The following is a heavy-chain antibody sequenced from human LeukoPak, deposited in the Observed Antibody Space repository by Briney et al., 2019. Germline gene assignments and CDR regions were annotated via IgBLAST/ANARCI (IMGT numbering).Heavy chain of an antibody. CDR1: GGSFSGYY. CDR3: ARVSIFGVVKIDY. CDR2: INHSGST. Sequence: SETQSLTCAVYGGSFSGYYWSWIRQPPGKGLEWIGEINHSGSTNYNPSLKSRVTISVDTSKNQFSLKLSSVTAADTAVYYCARVSIFGVVKIDYWGQGTLVTVSS. D-gene: IGHD3-3*01. J-gene: IGHJ4*02. V-gene: IGHV4-34*01.